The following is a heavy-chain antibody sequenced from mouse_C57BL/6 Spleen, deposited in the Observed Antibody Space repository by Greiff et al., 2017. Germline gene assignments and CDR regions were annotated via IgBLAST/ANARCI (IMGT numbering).Heavy chain of an antibody. CDR3: ARSDSLDY. D-gene: IGHD3-3*01. J-gene: IGHJ2*01. CDR2: IDPSDSYT. CDR1: GYTFTSYW. Sequence: QVQLKQPGAELVMPGASVKLSCKASGYTFTSYWMHWVKQRPGQGLEWIGEIDPSDSYTNYNQKFKGKSTLTVDKPSSTAYMQLSSLTSEDSAVYYCARSDSLDYWGQGTTLTVSS. V-gene: IGHV1-69*01.